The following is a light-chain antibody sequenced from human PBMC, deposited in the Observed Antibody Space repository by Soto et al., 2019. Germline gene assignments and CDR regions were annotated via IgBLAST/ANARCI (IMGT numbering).Light chain of an antibody. CDR1: SSNIGSNT. Sequence: QSVLTQPPSASGTPGQRVTISCSGSSSNIGSNTVNWYQQLPGTAPKLLIYSNNQRPSGVPYRFSGSKSCTSASLAISGLQSEDEADYYCAAWDDSLNGWVFGGGTKRTVL. J-gene: IGLJ3*02. V-gene: IGLV1-44*01. CDR3: AAWDDSLNGWV. CDR2: SNN.